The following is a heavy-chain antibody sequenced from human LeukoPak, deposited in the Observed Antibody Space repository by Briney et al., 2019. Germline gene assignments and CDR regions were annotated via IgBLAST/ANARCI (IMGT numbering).Heavy chain of an antibody. Sequence: SETLSLTCTVSGGSISSSSYYWDWIRQPPGKGLEWIGNIYYSGSAYYNPSLKSRVTISADTSKNHFSLQLSSVTAADTAVYYCATLSVNRGEWSDWHFDHWGRGTLVTVSS. J-gene: IGHJ2*01. CDR2: IYYSGSA. V-gene: IGHV4-39*01. D-gene: IGHD3-3*01. CDR3: ATLSVNRGEWSDWHFDH. CDR1: GGSISSSSYY.